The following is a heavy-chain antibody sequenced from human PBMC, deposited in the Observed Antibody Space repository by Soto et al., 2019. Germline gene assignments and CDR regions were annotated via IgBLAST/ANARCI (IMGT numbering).Heavy chain of an antibody. J-gene: IGHJ4*02. Sequence: QVKVVESGGGLVKPGGSLRLSCAASGLTFSDYYMSWIRQAPGKGLEWVSFISSSGDSTKYADSVKGRFTISRDNAKNSLYLQLNSLRAEDTAVYYCARGGVKGTTSRGQVYNWGQGTLVTVSS. CDR1: GLTFSDYY. D-gene: IGHD1-7*01. V-gene: IGHV3-11*06. CDR2: ISSSGDST. CDR3: ARGGVKGTTSRGQVYN.